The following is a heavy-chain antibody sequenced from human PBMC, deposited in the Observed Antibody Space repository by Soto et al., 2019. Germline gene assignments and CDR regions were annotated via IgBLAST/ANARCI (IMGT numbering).Heavy chain of an antibody. V-gene: IGHV3-74*01. CDR1: GFTFSSYW. D-gene: IGHD4-17*01. CDR3: ARAWSTYYYGMDV. Sequence: GGSLRLSCAASGFTFSSYWMHWVRQAPGKGLVWVSRINSDGSSTSYADSVKGRFTISRDNAKNTLYLQMNSLRAEDTAVYYCARAWSTYYYGMDVWGQGTTVTVSS. CDR2: INSDGSST. J-gene: IGHJ6*02.